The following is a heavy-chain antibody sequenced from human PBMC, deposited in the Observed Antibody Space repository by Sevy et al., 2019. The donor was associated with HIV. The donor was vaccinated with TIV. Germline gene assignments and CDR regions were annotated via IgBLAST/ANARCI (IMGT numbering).Heavy chain of an antibody. Sequence: GGSLRLSCRDSGSTFSTYWMTWVRQTPERGLEWVASIKHDGSIRYYLDSVRGRFTISRDNAQNSLHLQMNSLGAEDTALYYCARGRYCSGGACYIDRWGLGTLVTVSS. D-gene: IGHD2-15*01. CDR3: ARGRYCSGGACYIDR. CDR1: GSTFSTYW. V-gene: IGHV3-7*01. J-gene: IGHJ4*02. CDR2: IKHDGSIR.